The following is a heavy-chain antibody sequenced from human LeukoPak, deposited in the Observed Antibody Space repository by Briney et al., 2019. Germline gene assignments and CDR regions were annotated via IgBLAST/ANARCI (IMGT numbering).Heavy chain of an antibody. J-gene: IGHJ5*02. V-gene: IGHV4-34*01. CDR1: GGSFSGYY. Sequence: SSETLSLTCAVYGGSFSGYYWSWIRQPPGKGLEWIGEINHSRSTNYNPSLKSRVTISIDTSKNQFSLKLSSVTAADTAVYYCARDRLIIAAAGTKVLNWFDPWGQGTLVTVSS. CDR3: ARDRLIIAAAGTKVLNWFDP. D-gene: IGHD6-13*01. CDR2: INHSRST.